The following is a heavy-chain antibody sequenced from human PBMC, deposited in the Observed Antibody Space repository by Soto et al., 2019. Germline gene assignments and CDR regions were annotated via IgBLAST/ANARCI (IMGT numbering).Heavy chain of an antibody. CDR2: ISPRSGGT. CDR1: GYTFIDYY. Sequence: GASVKVSCKASGYTFIDYYMHWVRQAPGQGFEWMGRISPRSGGTNYAQKFQGRVTMTWDTSLNTTYMELSSLISEDTAVYYCARPPGYISDWYYFDLWGQGTLVTVSS. V-gene: IGHV1-2*02. D-gene: IGHD3-9*01. J-gene: IGHJ4*02. CDR3: ARPPGYISDWYYFDL.